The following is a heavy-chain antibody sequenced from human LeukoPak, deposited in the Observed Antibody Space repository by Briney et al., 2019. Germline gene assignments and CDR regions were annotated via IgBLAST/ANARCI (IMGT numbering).Heavy chain of an antibody. CDR1: GFMFSNYW. Sequence: GSLRLSCAASGFMFSNYWMYWVRQAPGKGLEWVANIYQDGSKKNYVDSVKGRFTISRDNAKNSLYLQMNSLRAKDTAVYYCACTNTLDVWGKGATVTVSS. CDR2: IYQDGSKK. V-gene: IGHV3-7*03. J-gene: IGHJ6*04. D-gene: IGHD2-8*01. CDR3: ACTNTLDV.